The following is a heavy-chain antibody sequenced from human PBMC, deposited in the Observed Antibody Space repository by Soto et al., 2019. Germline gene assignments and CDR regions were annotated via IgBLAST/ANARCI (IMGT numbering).Heavy chain of an antibody. Sequence: PSETLSLTCTVSGGSISSGDYYWSWIRQPPGKGLEWIGYIYYSGSTYYNPSLKSRVTISVDTSKNQFSLKLSSVTAADTAVYYCARGADYDYVWGSYRIPPFDYWGQGTLVTVSS. D-gene: IGHD3-16*02. CDR3: ARGADYDYVWGSYRIPPFDY. V-gene: IGHV4-30-4*01. J-gene: IGHJ4*02. CDR1: GGSISSGDYY. CDR2: IYYSGST.